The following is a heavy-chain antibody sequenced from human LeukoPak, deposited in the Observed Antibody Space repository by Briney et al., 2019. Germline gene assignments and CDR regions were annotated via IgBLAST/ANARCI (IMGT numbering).Heavy chain of an antibody. Sequence: GGSLRLSCAASGFTFSSYAMSWVRQAPGKGLVWVSRINSDGSSTSYADSVKGRLTISRDNAKNTLYLQMNSLRAEDTAVYYCARDFRSGWRRYYYYYYMDVWGKGTTVTVSS. D-gene: IGHD6-19*01. V-gene: IGHV3-74*01. CDR1: GFTFSSYA. J-gene: IGHJ6*03. CDR3: ARDFRSGWRRYYYYYYMDV. CDR2: INSDGSST.